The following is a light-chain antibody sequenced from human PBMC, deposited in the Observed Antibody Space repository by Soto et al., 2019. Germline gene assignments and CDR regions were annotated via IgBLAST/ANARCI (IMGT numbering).Light chain of an antibody. CDR1: QDISNY. CDR3: QQYDNLPLT. J-gene: IGKJ4*01. CDR2: DAS. Sequence: HLTQSPSFLSASVGYRFTITCQASQDISNYLNWYQQKPGKAPKLLIYDASNLETGVPSRFSGSGSGTDFTFTISSLQPEDIETYYCQQYDNLPLTFGGGTKVDIK. V-gene: IGKV1-33*01.